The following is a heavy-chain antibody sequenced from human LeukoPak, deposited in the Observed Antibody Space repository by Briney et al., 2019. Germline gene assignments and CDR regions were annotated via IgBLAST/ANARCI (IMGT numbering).Heavy chain of an antibody. V-gene: IGHV4-34*01. CDR1: GGSFSGYY. CDR3: ARAYCSGGSCYLWYAFDI. Sequence: SETLSLTCAVYGGSFSGYYWSWIRQPPGKGLEWIGKINHSGSTNYNPSLKSRVTISVDTSKNQFSLKLSSVTAADTAVYYCARAYCSGGSCYLWYAFDIWGQGTMVTVSS. J-gene: IGHJ3*02. CDR2: INHSGST. D-gene: IGHD2-15*01.